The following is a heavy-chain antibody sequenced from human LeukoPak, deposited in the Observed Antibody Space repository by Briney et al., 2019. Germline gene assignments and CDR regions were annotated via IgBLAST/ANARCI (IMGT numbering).Heavy chain of an antibody. V-gene: IGHV4-34*01. CDR3: ARGGCSGGSCYSV. CDR1: GGSFSGYY. D-gene: IGHD2-15*01. J-gene: IGHJ4*02. CDR2: INHIGST. Sequence: SETLSLTCAVYGGSFSGYYWSWIRQPPGKGLEWIGEINHIGSTNYNPSLKIRVTISVDTSKNQFSLKLSSVTAADTAVYYCARGGCSGGSCYSVWGQGTLVTVSS.